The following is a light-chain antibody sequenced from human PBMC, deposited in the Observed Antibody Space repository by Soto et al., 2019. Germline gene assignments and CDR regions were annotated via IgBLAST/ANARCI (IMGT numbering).Light chain of an antibody. CDR1: QSVSSSN. CDR3: QQYGSSPR. V-gene: IGKV3-20*01. J-gene: IGKJ3*01. CDR2: GAS. Sequence: EIVLTQSPGTLSLSPGERATLSCRASQSVSSSNLAWYQQKPGQAPRLLIYGASSRATGIPDRFSGSGSGTDFTLTISRLEPEDFAVYYCQQYGSSPRLGPRTKVDIK.